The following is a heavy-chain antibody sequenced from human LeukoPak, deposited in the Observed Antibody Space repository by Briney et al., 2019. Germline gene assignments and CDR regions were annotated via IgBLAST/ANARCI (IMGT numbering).Heavy chain of an antibody. Sequence: GGSLRLSCAASGFTFSSYEMNWVRQAPGKGLEWVSYISSSGSTIYYADPVKGRFTISRDNAKNSLYLQMNSLRAEDTAVYYCARGYYYDSSGYYPIGDYWGQGTLVTVSS. CDR3: ARGYYYDSSGYYPIGDY. V-gene: IGHV3-48*03. CDR2: ISSSGSTI. CDR1: GFTFSSYE. J-gene: IGHJ4*02. D-gene: IGHD3-22*01.